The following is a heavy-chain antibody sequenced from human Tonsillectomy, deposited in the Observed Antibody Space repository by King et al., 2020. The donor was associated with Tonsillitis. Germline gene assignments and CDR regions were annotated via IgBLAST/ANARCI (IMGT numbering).Heavy chain of an antibody. CDR1: GGSITSGSFY. Sequence: QVQLQESGPGLVKPSQTLSLTCTVSGGSITSGSFYWSWIRQPAGKGLEWIGRIDTSGSTKYNPSLESRVTMSVDTSRNQFSLKLSSVTAADTAVYYCAREACRGGCYADYWGQGTLVTVSS. CDR3: AREACRGGCYADY. V-gene: IGHV4-61*02. D-gene: IGHD2-21*01. CDR2: IDTSGST. J-gene: IGHJ4*02.